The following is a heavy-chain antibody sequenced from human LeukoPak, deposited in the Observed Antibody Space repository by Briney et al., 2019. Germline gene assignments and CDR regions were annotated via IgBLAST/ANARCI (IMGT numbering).Heavy chain of an antibody. CDR3: ARDFTR. Sequence: TSETLSLTCTVSGGSISSSSYYWDWIRQPPGKGLEWIGEISHSGSINYNPSLKSRVIISVDTSKNQFSLKLSSVTAADTAVYYCARDFTRWGQGTLVTVSS. CDR1: GGSISSSSYY. CDR2: ISHSGSI. J-gene: IGHJ4*02. V-gene: IGHV4-39*07. D-gene: IGHD3-3*01.